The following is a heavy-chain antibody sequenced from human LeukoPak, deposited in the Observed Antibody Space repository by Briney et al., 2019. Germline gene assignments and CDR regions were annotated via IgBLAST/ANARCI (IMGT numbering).Heavy chain of an antibody. CDR2: ISSSGSTI. Sequence: PGGSLRLSCAASGFTFSSYEMNWVRQAPGKGLEWVSYISSSGSTIYYADSVKGRFTISRDNAKNSLYLQMNSLRAEDTAVYYCAKRLSYSGSFFFDYWGQGTLVTVSS. J-gene: IGHJ4*02. V-gene: IGHV3-48*03. D-gene: IGHD1-26*01. CDR1: GFTFSSYE. CDR3: AKRLSYSGSFFFDY.